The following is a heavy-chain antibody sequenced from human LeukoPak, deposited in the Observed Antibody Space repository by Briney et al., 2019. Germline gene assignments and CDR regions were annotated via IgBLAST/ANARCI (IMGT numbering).Heavy chain of an antibody. CDR3: ARVRRIAVTAYYFDS. D-gene: IGHD6-19*01. J-gene: IGHJ4*02. Sequence: SQTLSLTCAISGDSVSSDSAAWYWIGPSPSSGLEWLGRTYYRSKWFNDYAVSVRSRIIINPDTSKNQSSLHLNSVTPEDTAVYYCARVRRIAVTAYYFDSWGQGTLVTVSS. CDR2: TYYRSKWFN. V-gene: IGHV6-1*01. CDR1: GDSVSSDSAA.